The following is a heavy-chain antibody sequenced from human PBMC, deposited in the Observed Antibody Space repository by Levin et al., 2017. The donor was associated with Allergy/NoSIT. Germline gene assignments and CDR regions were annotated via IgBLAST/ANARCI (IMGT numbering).Heavy chain of an antibody. Sequence: GGSLRLSCAASGFTFSDYYMSWIRQAPGKGLEWVSYISSSGSTIYYADSVKGRFTISRDNAKNSLYLQMNSLRAEDTAVYYCARFLFDDYVWGSYRYALDYWGQGTLVTVSS. V-gene: IGHV3-11*01. D-gene: IGHD3-16*02. CDR1: GFTFSDYY. J-gene: IGHJ4*02. CDR2: ISSSGSTI. CDR3: ARFLFDDYVWGSYRYALDY.